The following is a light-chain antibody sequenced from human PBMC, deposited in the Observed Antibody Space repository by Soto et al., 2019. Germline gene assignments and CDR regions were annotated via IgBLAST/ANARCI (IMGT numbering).Light chain of an antibody. J-gene: IGLJ1*01. Sequence: QSVLTQPPSASGTPGQRVTFSCSGSSSNIGINTVNWYRQLPGTAPQLLISDNHRRPSGVPDRFSGSKSGSSASLAISGIQSEDEATYFCAAWDVSLKVFVLGTGTKGT. CDR1: SSNIGINT. CDR2: DNH. CDR3: AAWDVSLKVFV. V-gene: IGLV1-44*01.